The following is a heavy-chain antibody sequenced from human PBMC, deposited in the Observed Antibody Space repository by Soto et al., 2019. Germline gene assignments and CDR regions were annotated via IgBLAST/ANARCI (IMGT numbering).Heavy chain of an antibody. CDR1: GFTFSSYA. CDR3: AKEGERLGYCSCGSCYRYFQH. CDR2: ISGSGGST. J-gene: IGHJ1*01. V-gene: IGHV3-23*01. Sequence: EVQLLESGGGLVQPGGSLRLSCAASGFTFSSYAMSWVRQAPGKGLEWVSAISGSGGSTYYADSVKGRFTISRDNSKNTLDVQMNSLRAEDTAVYYCAKEGERLGYCSCGSCYRYFQHWGQGTLVTVSS. D-gene: IGHD2-15*01.